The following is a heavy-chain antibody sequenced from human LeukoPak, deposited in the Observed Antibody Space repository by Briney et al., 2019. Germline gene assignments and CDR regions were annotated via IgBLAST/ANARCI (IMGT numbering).Heavy chain of an antibody. J-gene: IGHJ4*02. D-gene: IGHD6-19*01. V-gene: IGHV3-30*04. Sequence: PGGSLRLSCAASGFTFSNFAMHWVRQAPGKGLEWVAVISHDGSNKFYADSVKGRVSISRDNSNNTLYLQMNSLRTEDTALYYCARDRKAVAGAIDYWGQGTLVSVSA. CDR2: ISHDGSNK. CDR1: GFTFSNFA. CDR3: ARDRKAVAGAIDY.